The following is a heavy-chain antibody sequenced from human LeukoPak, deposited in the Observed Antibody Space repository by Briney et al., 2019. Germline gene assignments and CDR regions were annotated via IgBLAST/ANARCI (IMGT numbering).Heavy chain of an antibody. J-gene: IGHJ5*02. CDR1: GFTFSRYS. CDR3: ARDPGSGGSNH. CDR2: ISSSSSYI. D-gene: IGHD2-15*01. V-gene: IGHV3-21*01. Sequence: GGSLRLSCEASGFTFSRYSLTWVRQAPGKGLEWVSSISSSSSYIYYTDSVKGRFTISRDNAKNSLYLQMNSLRAEDTAVYYCARDPGSGGSNHWGQGTLVTVSS.